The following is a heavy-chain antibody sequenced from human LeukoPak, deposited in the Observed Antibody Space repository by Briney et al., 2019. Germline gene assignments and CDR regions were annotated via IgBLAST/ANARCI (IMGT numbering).Heavy chain of an antibody. J-gene: IGHJ6*03. CDR3: ARDLYQWLPSTRPRDCYYYMDV. V-gene: IGHV1-2*02. CDR1: GYTFTGYY. D-gene: IGHD6-19*01. Sequence: GASVKVSCKASGYTFTGYYIHWVRQAPGQGLEYMGWINPNSGGTNYAQKFQGRVTMTRDTSISTAYMELSRLRSDDTAVYYCARDLYQWLPSTRPRDCYYYMDVWGEGTTVTVSS. CDR2: INPNSGGT.